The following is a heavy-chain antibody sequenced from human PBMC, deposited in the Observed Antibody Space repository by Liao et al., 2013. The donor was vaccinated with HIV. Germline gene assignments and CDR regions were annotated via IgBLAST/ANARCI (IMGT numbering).Heavy chain of an antibody. Sequence: QVQLQESGPELVKPSETLSLTCTVSGGSISSFSWTWIRQPAGKGLEWIGRIFPSGSTNYNPSLKSRVSMSVDTSKNQFSLKLNSVTAADTAVYYCARERGRLLYIWGRRDEWSTVSS. V-gene: IGHV4-4*07. J-gene: IGHJ3*02. CDR3: ARERGRLLYI. CDR1: GGSISSFS. CDR2: IFPSGST. D-gene: IGHD3-10*01.